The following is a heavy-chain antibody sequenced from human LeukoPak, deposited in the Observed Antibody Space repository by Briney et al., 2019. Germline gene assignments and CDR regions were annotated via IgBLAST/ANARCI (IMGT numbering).Heavy chain of an antibody. J-gene: IGHJ4*02. CDR3: AGDARNCSSTSCYRGFDY. CDR2: INHSGST. CDR1: GGSFSGYY. D-gene: IGHD2-2*01. V-gene: IGHV4-34*01. Sequence: SETLSLTCAVYGGSFSGYYWGWIRQPPGKGLEWIGEINHSGSTNYNPSLKSRVTISVDTSKNQFSLKLSSVTAADTAVYYCAGDARNCSSTSCYRGFDYWGQGTLVTVSS.